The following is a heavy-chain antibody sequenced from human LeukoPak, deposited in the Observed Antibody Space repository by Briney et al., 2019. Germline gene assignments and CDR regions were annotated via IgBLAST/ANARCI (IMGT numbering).Heavy chain of an antibody. CDR1: GFTFSGYD. J-gene: IGHJ4*02. V-gene: IGHV3-23*01. CDR2: ITGSGRTT. D-gene: IGHD6-19*01. CDR3: AKQVAVAGVDY. Sequence: GGSRRLSCAASGFTFSGYDMSWVRQAPGKGLEWVSAITGSGRTTYYADSVKGRFTISGDNSKNTLYLQMNSLRAEDTAVYYCAKQVAVAGVDYWGQGTLVTVSS.